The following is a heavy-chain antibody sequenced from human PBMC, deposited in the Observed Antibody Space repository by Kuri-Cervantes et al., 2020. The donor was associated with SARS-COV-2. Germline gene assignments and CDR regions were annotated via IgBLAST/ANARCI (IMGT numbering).Heavy chain of an antibody. CDR2: LIPLFGTK. D-gene: IGHD1-26*01. J-gene: IGHJ4*02. Sequence: SVKVSCKASGYTFTSYYMHWVRQAPGQGLEWMGGLIPLFGTKHSAQKFNDRVTISADDSTSTTFMELNALRSEDTAIYYCAGSSRGATGGDYWGQGTLVTFSS. CDR1: GYTFTSYY. V-gene: IGHV1-69*13. CDR3: AGSSRGATGGDY.